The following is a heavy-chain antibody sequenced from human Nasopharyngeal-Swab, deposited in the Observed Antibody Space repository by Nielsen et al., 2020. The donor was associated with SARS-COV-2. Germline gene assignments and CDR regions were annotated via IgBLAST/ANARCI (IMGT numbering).Heavy chain of an antibody. CDR2: IYYSGST. J-gene: IGHJ3*02. Sequence: RQAPGKGLEWIGSIYYSGSTYYNPSLKSRVTISVDTSKNQFSLKLSSVTAADTAVYYCARPKQKYYDILTGYPPGAFDIWGQGTMVTVSS. V-gene: IGHV4-39*01. CDR3: ARPKQKYYDILTGYPPGAFDI. D-gene: IGHD3-9*01.